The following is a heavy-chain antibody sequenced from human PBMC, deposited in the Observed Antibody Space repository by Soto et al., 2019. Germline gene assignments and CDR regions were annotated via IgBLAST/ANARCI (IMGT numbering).Heavy chain of an antibody. D-gene: IGHD6-19*01. V-gene: IGHV4-59*01. J-gene: IGHJ5*02. CDR3: ARDRGLGSGWYGWFDP. CDR1: GGSISSYF. Sequence: SETLSLTCTVSGGSISSYFWSWIRQSPGKGLEWIGYIYYSESTNYNPSLKSRVTISVDTSKNQFSLKLSSVTAADTAVYYCARDRGLGSGWYGWFDPWGQGTLVTVSS. CDR2: IYYSEST.